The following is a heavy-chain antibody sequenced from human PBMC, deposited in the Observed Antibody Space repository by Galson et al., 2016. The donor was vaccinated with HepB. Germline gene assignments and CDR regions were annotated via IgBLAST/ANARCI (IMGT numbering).Heavy chain of an antibody. Sequence: SVKVSCKASGYTFNNFAFSWVRQAPGKGLEWMGWISGYNGNTKYAETFQGRVTMTIDTSTTTAYMELRGLRSDDTAVFFCAKVRGRVWGIYPDGFDVWGQGTMVTVSS. CDR2: ISGYNGNT. CDR1: GYTFNNFA. J-gene: IGHJ3*01. CDR3: AKVRGRVWGIYPDGFDV. V-gene: IGHV1-18*01. D-gene: IGHD3-16*02.